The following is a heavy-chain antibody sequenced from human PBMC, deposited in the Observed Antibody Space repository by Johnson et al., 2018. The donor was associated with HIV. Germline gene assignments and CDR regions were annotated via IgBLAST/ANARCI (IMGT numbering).Heavy chain of an antibody. CDR1: GFTFSDYY. Sequence: QVQLVESGGGLVQPGGSLRLSCAASGFTFSDYYMSWIRQAPGKGLEWVSYISYSASSMFYEDSLQGRFTISRDNAKNSLYLQMNYLRVEDTAVYYWARLARLGGLSRVLDMWGQGTMVTVSS. CDR2: ISYSASSM. D-gene: IGHD6-19*01. V-gene: IGHV3-11*04. CDR3: ARLARLGGLSRVLDM. J-gene: IGHJ3*02.